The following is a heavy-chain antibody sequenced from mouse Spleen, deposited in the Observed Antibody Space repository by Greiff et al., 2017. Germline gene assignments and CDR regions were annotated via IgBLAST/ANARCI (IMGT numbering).Heavy chain of an antibody. CDR3: ARAGYYGDYFDY. J-gene: IGHJ2*01. Sequence: VQLQQPGAELVRPGASVKLSCKASGYTFTSYWMHWVKQRPGQGLEWIGVIDPSDSYTNYNQKFKGKATLTVDTSSSTAYMQLSSLTSEDSAVYYCARAGYYGDYFDYWGQGTTLTVSS. V-gene: IGHV1-59*01. D-gene: IGHD2-13*01. CDR1: GYTFTSYW. CDR2: IDPSDSYT.